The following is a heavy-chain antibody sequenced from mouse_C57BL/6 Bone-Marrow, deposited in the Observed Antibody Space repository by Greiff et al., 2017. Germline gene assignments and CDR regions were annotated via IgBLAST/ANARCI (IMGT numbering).Heavy chain of an antibody. V-gene: IGHV1-81*01. CDR1: GYTFTSYG. CDR2: IYPRSGNT. J-gene: IGHJ3*01. Sequence: QVQLQQSGAELARPGASVKLSCKASGYTFTSYGISWVKQRTGQGLEWIGEIYPRSGNTYYNEKFKGKATLTADKSSSTAYMELRSLTSEDSAVYFWARERGYGYSWFAYWGQGTLVTVSA. CDR3: ARERGYGYSWFAY. D-gene: IGHD2-2*01.